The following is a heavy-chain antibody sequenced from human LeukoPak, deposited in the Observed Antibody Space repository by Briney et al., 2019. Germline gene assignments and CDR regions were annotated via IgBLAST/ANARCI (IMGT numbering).Heavy chain of an antibody. D-gene: IGHD6-13*01. V-gene: IGHV1-69*13. CDR1: GGTFSSYA. Sequence: GASVKVSCKASGGTFSSYAISWVRQAPGQGLEWMGGIIPIFGTANYAQKFQGRVTITADESTSTAYMELSSLRSEDTAVYYCARSLIAAAARYYYYYMDVWGKGTTVTISS. CDR2: IIPIFGTA. CDR3: ARSLIAAAARYYYYYMDV. J-gene: IGHJ6*03.